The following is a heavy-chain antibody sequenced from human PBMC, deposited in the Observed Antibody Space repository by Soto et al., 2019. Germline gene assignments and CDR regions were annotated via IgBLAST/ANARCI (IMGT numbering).Heavy chain of an antibody. D-gene: IGHD2-15*01. V-gene: IGHV3-66*02. CDR1: GFTISSNY. CDR2: IYAGGNT. J-gene: IGHJ4*02. CDR3: AKDKDVVVVAATFDY. Sequence: PGGSLRLSCAASGFTISSNYMSWVRQAPGKGLEWVSVIYAGGNTYYADSVKGRFTISRDNSKNTLYLQMNSLRAEDTAVYYCAKDKDVVVVAATFDYWGQGTLVTVSS.